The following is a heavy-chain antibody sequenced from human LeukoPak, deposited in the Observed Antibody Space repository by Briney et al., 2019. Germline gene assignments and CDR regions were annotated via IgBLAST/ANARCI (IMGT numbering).Heavy chain of an antibody. CDR2: ITYSGDTT. CDR3: AKGSSKWELHHFDY. CDR1: GFTFSSFG. V-gene: IGHV3-23*01. J-gene: IGHJ4*02. Sequence: HPGGSLRLSCAASGFTFSSFGMSWVRQAPGKGLEWVSAITYSGDTTYYTDSVKGRFTISRDNSKNTLYLQMNSLRAEDTAVYYCAKGSSKWELHHFDYWGQGTLVTVSS. D-gene: IGHD1-26*01.